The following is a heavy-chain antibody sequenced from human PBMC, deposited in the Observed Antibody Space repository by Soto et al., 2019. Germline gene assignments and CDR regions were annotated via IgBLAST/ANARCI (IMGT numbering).Heavy chain of an antibody. D-gene: IGHD6-25*01. V-gene: IGHV1-18*01. CDR1: GYTFTNYG. CDR3: GRVPQLGGYFYYLHDL. CDR2: IGAYNGDT. Sequence: QVQLLQSGPEVKKPGASVKVSCKASGYTFTNYGITWVRQAPGQGLEWMGGIGAYNGDTHYTEKLQGRVTMTTDTAKDTGHKEARGLKSYDTAGYYCGRVPQLGGYFYYLHDLWGKGTTGTVS. J-gene: IGHJ6*03.